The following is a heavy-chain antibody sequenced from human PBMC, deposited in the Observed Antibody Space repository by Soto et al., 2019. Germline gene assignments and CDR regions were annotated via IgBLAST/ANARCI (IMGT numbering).Heavy chain of an antibody. V-gene: IGHV3-23*01. CDR1: GFTFSSYA. Sequence: EVQLLESGGGLVQPGGSPRLSCAASGFTFSSYAMRWVRQAPGKGLEWVSAISGSGDSTYYADSVKGRFTVSRDNSKNTLYLQMNSLRAEDPAVYYCARRGSGSYYDYWGQGTLVTVSS. CDR2: ISGSGDST. CDR3: ARRGSGSYYDY. J-gene: IGHJ4*02. D-gene: IGHD1-26*01.